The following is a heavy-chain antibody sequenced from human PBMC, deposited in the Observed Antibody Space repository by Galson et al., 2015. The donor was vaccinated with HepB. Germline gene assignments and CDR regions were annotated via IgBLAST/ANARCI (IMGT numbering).Heavy chain of an antibody. D-gene: IGHD3-10*01. V-gene: IGHV3-30*18. CDR1: GFTFSNYG. CDR3: AKDLDVGAAQYYSAY. Sequence: SLRLSCAASGFTFSNYGMHWVRQAPGKGLEWVTVFSYDGRNKYYADSVEGRFTISRDNSKNTLYLQMNSLRAEDTAVYYCAKDLDVGAAQYYSAYSGKGSLVIVSS. J-gene: IGHJ4*02. CDR2: FSYDGRNK.